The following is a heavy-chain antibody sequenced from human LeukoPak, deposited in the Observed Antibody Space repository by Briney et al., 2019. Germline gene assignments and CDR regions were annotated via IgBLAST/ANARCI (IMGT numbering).Heavy chain of an antibody. CDR2: TNPNSGYT. CDR1: GYTFTSLD. J-gene: IGHJ4*02. V-gene: IGHV1-8*03. Sequence: GASVKVSCKASGYTFTSLDINWVRQATGQGLEWMGWTNPNSGYTGYAQKFQGRVTITRNTSISTAYMELSSLRSEDTAVYYCARVAVSIDYWGQGTLVAASS. CDR3: ARVAVSIDY. D-gene: IGHD6-19*01.